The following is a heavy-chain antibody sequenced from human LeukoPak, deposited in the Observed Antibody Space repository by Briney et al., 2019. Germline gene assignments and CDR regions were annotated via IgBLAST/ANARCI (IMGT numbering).Heavy chain of an antibody. Sequence: ASVTVSCKASGYTFTSYGISWVRQAPGQGLEWMGWISAYNGNANYAQKLQGRVTMTTDTSTSTAYMELRSLRSDDTAVYYCARVHIVATSFDYWGQGTLVTVSS. CDR2: ISAYNGNA. CDR1: GYTFTSYG. V-gene: IGHV1-18*01. CDR3: ARVHIVATSFDY. D-gene: IGHD5-12*01. J-gene: IGHJ4*02.